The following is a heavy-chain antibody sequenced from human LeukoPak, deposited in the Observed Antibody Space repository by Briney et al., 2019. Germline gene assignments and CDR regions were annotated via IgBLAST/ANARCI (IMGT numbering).Heavy chain of an antibody. D-gene: IGHD2-8*01. Sequence: PSETLSLTCTVSGGSISSGDYYWSWIRQPPGKGLEWIGYIYYSGSTYYNPSLKSRVTISVDTSKNQFSLKLSSVTAADTAVYYYASGPTNDAFDIWGQGTMVTVSS. CDR1: GGSISSGDYY. J-gene: IGHJ3*02. CDR2: IYYSGST. CDR3: ASGPTNDAFDI. V-gene: IGHV4-30-4*01.